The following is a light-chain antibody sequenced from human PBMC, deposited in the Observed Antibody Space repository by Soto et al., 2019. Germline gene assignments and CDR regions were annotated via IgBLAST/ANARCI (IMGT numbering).Light chain of an antibody. J-gene: IGKJ3*01. CDR1: QSVNVW. Sequence: DIRMTQSPSTLSASVGDRVTITCRASQSVNVWLAWYQQKPGKAPNLLIYQASTLHSGVPPRFSGSGYGTESALTISSLQPDDFSTYYCQQYCNDFSFTFGPGTKVAIK. CDR2: QAS. CDR3: QQYCNDFSFT. V-gene: IGKV1-5*03.